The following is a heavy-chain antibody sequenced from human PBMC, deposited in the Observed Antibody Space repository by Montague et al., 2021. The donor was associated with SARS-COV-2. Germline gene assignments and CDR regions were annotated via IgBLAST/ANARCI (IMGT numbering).Heavy chain of an antibody. Sequence: SLRLSCAASGFTFSTSAMHWVRQAPGKGLEWEAVISDDGTYKHYADSVKGRITVPRDNSKHTMYLQMNSLRVEDTSLYYCARPLWVGVVLAPFDYWGQETHVTFAS. V-gene: IGHV3-30*04. CDR3: ARPLWVGVVLAPFDY. CDR1: GFTFSTSA. D-gene: IGHD3-10*01. CDR2: ISDDGTYK. J-gene: IGHJ4*02.